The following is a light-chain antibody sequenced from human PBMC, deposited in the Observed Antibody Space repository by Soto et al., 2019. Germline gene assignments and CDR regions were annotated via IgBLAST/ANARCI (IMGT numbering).Light chain of an antibody. V-gene: IGKV1-39*01. J-gene: IGKJ1*01. CDR2: AAS. CDR1: QSISSY. Sequence: DIQMTQSPSSLSASVGDRVTITCRASQSISSYLNWYQQKPGKAPKLLIYAASSLQSGVPSRFSGSGSVRDLTLTIISLQPEDFPTDYCQQSYSTVCALGHGTEGDIK. CDR3: QQSYSTVCA.